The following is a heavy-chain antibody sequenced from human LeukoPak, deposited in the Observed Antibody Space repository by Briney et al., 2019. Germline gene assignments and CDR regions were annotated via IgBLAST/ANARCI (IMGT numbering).Heavy chain of an antibody. CDR1: GGSFSGYY. D-gene: IGHD6-6*01. V-gene: IGHV4-34*01. CDR3: AREYSSSSWIDY. Sequence: SETLSLTCAVYGGSFSGYYWSWIRQPPGKGLEWIGEINHSGSTNYNPSLKSRVTISVDTSKNQFSLKLSSVTAADTAVYYCAREYSSSSWIDYWGQGTLVTVSS. J-gene: IGHJ4*02. CDR2: INHSGST.